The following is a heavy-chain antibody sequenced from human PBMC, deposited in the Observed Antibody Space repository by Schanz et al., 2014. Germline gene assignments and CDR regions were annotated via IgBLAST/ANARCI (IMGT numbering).Heavy chain of an antibody. V-gene: IGHV1-69*02. CDR2: ISAYNGNT. D-gene: IGHD5-12*01. Sequence: QVQLVQSGADVKKPGSSVRVSCKASGGTFNSYTINWVRQAPGQGLEWMGWISAYNGNTNYAQKFQGRVTFTADKSTSTAFLEVNSLRSEDTAVYYCARTGYDPSLTHWGQGTLVTVSS. J-gene: IGHJ4*02. CDR3: ARTGYDPSLTH. CDR1: GGTFNSYT.